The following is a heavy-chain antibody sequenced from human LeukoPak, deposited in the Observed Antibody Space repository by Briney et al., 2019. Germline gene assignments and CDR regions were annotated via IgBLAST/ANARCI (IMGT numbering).Heavy chain of an antibody. D-gene: IGHD3-3*01. V-gene: IGHV4-61*02. J-gene: IGHJ4*02. Sequence: SQTLSLTCTVSGRSMSSGSYYWSWIRQPAGKGLEWIGRIYTSGSTNYNPSLKSRVTISVDTSKNQFSLKLSSVTAADTAVYYCARATEGYDFWSGYYNYFDYWGQGTLVTVSS. CDR1: GRSMSSGSYY. CDR3: ARATEGYDFWSGYYNYFDY. CDR2: IYTSGST.